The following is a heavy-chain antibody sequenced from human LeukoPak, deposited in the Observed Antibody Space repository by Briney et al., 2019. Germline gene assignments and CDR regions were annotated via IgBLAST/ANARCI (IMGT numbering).Heavy chain of an antibody. CDR3: ARDLCLDTAMVTAFDI. CDR1: GFTFSSYE. J-gene: IGHJ3*02. Sequence: PGGSPRLSCAASGFTFSSYEMNWVRQAPGKGLEWVSYISSSGSTIYYADSVKGRFTISRDNAKNSLYLQMNSLRAEDTAVYYCARDLCLDTAMVTAFDIWGQGTMVTVSS. D-gene: IGHD5-18*01. V-gene: IGHV3-48*03. CDR2: ISSSGSTI.